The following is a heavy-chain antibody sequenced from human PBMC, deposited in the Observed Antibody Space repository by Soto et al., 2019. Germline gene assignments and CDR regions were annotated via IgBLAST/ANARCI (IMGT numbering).Heavy chain of an antibody. V-gene: IGHV4-59*01. CDR1: GGSISSYY. D-gene: IGHD3-22*01. CDR2: IYYSGST. J-gene: IGHJ4*02. CDR3: ARSRYYYDSSGYFDY. Sequence: SETLSLTCTVSGGSISSYYWSRIRQPPGKGLEWIGYIYYSGSTNYNPSLKSRVTISVDTSKNQFSLKLSSVTAADTAVYYCARSRYYYDSSGYFDYWGQGTLVTVSS.